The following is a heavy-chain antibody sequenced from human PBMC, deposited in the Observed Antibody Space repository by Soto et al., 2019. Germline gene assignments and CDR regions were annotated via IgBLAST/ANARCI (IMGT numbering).Heavy chain of an antibody. Sequence: QVQLQESGPGLVKPSQTLSLTCTVSRCSISSGGYYWSWIRQHPGKGLEWIGYIYYSGSTYYNPSLRSRVTISVETSKNQFSLKLSSVTAADTAVYYCARADSFYCSSTSCQAFDYWGQGTLVTVSS. CDR2: IYYSGST. D-gene: IGHD2-2*01. J-gene: IGHJ4*02. CDR1: RCSISSGGYY. V-gene: IGHV4-31*03. CDR3: ARADSFYCSSTSCQAFDY.